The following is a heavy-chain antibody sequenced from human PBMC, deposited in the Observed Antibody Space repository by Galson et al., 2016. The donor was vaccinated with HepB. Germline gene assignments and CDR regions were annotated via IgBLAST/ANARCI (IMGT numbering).Heavy chain of an antibody. Sequence: PALVKPTQTLTLTCTLSGMSLSSTGVAVGWIRQSPGRALEWLAVIYWDDASRYAPYLNSRLTVTRDTSTSQVVRSLINEGPADTATYFCALLGDDSGSRGCFDYWGPGTRVTVSS. CDR2: IYWDDAS. CDR3: ALLGDDSGSRGCFDY. CDR1: GMSLSSTGVA. V-gene: IGHV2-5*05. J-gene: IGHJ4*02. D-gene: IGHD3-16*01.